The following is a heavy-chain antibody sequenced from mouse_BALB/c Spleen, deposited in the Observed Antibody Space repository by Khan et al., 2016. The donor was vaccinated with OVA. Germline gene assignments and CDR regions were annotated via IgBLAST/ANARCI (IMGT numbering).Heavy chain of an antibody. J-gene: IGHJ1*03. V-gene: IGHV3-2*02. CDR3: ARRSV. CDR2: IHYSGST. CDR1: GYSITSDYA. Sequence: EVQLQESGPGLVKPSQSLTLTCTVTGYSITSDYAWNWIRQFPGSKLEWMGSIHYSGSTSYNPSLTSRISITRDTSKNQFFLQLNSVTTEDTATYCCARRSVWGTGTTVTVTS.